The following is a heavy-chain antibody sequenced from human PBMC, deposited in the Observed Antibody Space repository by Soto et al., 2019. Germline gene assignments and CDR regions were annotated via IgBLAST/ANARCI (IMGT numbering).Heavy chain of an antibody. V-gene: IGHV3-21*01. Sequence: PGGSLRLSCAASGFTFSTYSMNWVRQAPGKVLEWVSSINGRSNYIYYADSVKGRFTISRDNAKNSLYLQMNSLRAEDTAVYYCAREDGIVGATSAFDYWGQGTLVTVSS. CDR2: INGRSNYI. D-gene: IGHD1-26*01. CDR3: AREDGIVGATSAFDY. J-gene: IGHJ4*02. CDR1: GFTFSTYS.